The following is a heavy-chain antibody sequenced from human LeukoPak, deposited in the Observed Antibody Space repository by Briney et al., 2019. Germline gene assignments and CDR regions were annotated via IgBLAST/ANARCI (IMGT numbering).Heavy chain of an antibody. CDR2: ISAYNGNT. V-gene: IGHV1-18*01. CDR1: GYTFTSYG. D-gene: IGHD2-8*01. CDR3: ARDGYCTNGVCLNFDY. J-gene: IGHJ4*02. Sequence: ASVKVSCKASGYTFTSYGISWVRQAPGQGLEWMGWISAYNGNTNYAQKLQGRVTMTTDTSTSTAYMELRSLRSDDTAVYYCARDGYCTNGVCLNFDYWGQGTLVTVSS.